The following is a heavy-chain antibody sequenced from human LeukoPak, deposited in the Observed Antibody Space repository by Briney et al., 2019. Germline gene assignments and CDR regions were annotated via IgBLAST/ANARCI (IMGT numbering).Heavy chain of an antibody. Sequence: LSGGSLRLSCAASGFTFSSYAMSWVRQAPGEGLEWVTVISYDGGKKYYADSVKGRFTISRDNSKNTLYLQMNSLRPEDTAVYYCAKGHDGWEILNTYFDFWGQGTLVTVSS. CDR1: GFTFSSYA. J-gene: IGHJ4*02. CDR2: ISYDGGKK. CDR3: AKGHDGWEILNTYFDF. D-gene: IGHD1-26*01. V-gene: IGHV3-30*18.